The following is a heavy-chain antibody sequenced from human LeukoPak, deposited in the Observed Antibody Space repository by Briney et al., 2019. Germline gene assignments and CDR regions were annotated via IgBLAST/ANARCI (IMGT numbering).Heavy chain of an antibody. Sequence: GGSLRLPCAASGFTFSSYGMHWVRQAPGKGLEWVAFIRYDGSNKYYADSVKGRFTISRDNSKNTLYLQMNSLRAEDTAVYYCAEDEDIVVVPAAIGPFDYWGQGTLVTVSS. J-gene: IGHJ4*02. CDR3: AEDEDIVVVPAAIGPFDY. CDR2: IRYDGSNK. D-gene: IGHD2-2*02. CDR1: GFTFSSYG. V-gene: IGHV3-30*02.